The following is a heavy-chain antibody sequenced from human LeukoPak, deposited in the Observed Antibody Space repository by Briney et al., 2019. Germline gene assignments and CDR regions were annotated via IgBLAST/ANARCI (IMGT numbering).Heavy chain of an antibody. CDR2: INPNSGGT. Sequence: ASVKVSCKASGYTFTGYYIHWVRHAPGQGLDWMGWINPNSGGTNSAQQFHGRVTLTRDTSISTAYMELSRLRSDDTAVYYCARDLGYYDRLDQFDCWGQGTLVPV. V-gene: IGHV1-2*02. D-gene: IGHD3-22*01. CDR1: GYTFTGYY. J-gene: IGHJ4*02. CDR3: ARDLGYYDRLDQFDC.